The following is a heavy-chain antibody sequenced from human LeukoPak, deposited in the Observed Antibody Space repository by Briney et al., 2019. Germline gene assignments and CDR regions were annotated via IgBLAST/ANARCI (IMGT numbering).Heavy chain of an antibody. Sequence: ASVKVSCKASGYTFTSYGISWVRQALGQGLEWMGWISAYNGNTNYAQKLQGRVTMTTDTSTSTAYMELRSLRSDDTAVYYCARDKYDTCSYRAFDIWGQGTMVTVSS. CDR1: GYTFTSYG. CDR3: ARDKYDTCSYRAFDI. CDR2: ISAYNGNT. D-gene: IGHD3-9*01. V-gene: IGHV1-18*04. J-gene: IGHJ3*02.